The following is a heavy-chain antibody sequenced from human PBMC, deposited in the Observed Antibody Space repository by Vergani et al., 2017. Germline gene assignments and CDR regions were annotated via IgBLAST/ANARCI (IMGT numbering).Heavy chain of an antibody. V-gene: IGHV1-69*01. CDR3: AGDNWNLNWFDP. D-gene: IGHD1-1*01. J-gene: IGHJ5*02. Sequence: QVQLVQSGAEVKKPGSSVKVSCKASGGTFSSYAISWVRQAPGQGLEWMGGIIPIFGTANYAQKFQGRVTIPADESTSTAYMELSSLRSEDTAVDYCAGDNWNLNWFDPWGQGTLVTVSS. CDR2: IIPIFGTA. CDR1: GGTFSSYA.